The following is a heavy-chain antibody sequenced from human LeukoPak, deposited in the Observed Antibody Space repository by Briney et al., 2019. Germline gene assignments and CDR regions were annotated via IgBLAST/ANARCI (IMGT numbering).Heavy chain of an antibody. J-gene: IGHJ1*01. CDR3: VVVVIPRAGYFQH. Sequence: GESLKISCKGSGYRFTSYWIGWVRQMPGKGLEWMGIIYPGDSDTRYSPSFQGQVTISADKSISTACLQWSSLKASDTAMYSCVVVVIPRAGYFQHWGQGTLVTVSS. D-gene: IGHD3-22*01. V-gene: IGHV5-51*01. CDR2: IYPGDSDT. CDR1: GYRFTSYW.